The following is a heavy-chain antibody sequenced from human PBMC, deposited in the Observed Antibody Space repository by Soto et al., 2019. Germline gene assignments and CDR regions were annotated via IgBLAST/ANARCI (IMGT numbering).Heavy chain of an antibody. CDR3: ARGKYKRAWPQFDY. CDR2: IIPIFGTA. V-gene: IGHV1-69*13. CDR1: GGTFSSYA. J-gene: IGHJ4*02. Sequence: GASVKVSCKASGGTFSSYAISWVRQAPGQGLEWMGGIIPIFGTANYAQKFQGRVTITADESTSTAYMELSSLRSEDTAVYYCARGKYKRAWPQFDYWGQGTLVTVSS. D-gene: IGHD1-20*01.